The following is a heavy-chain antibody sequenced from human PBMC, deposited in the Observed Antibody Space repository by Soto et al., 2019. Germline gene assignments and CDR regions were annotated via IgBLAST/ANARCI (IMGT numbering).Heavy chain of an antibody. Sequence: ASVQVSCKASGYSFTSLYFNWERQATGQGLGWIGWMNPHSGDTGFAQRFQGRVTMTRNTSINTAYMELRSLRSQDTAAYYCARGSPGTVDHWGQGTQVTVSS. CDR1: GYSFTSLY. CDR3: ARGSPGTVDH. J-gene: IGHJ4*02. CDR2: MNPHSGDT. V-gene: IGHV1-8*01. D-gene: IGHD1-26*01.